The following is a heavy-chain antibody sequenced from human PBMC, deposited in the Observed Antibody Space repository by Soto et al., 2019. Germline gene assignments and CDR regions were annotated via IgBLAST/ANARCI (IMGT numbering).Heavy chain of an antibody. D-gene: IGHD3-22*01. CDR3: ARRDRSGFSYWLDT. CDR2: ISASGST. CDR1: GGSISDGYY. Sequence: SETLSLTCTVSGGSISDGYYWTWIRQHPGKGLEWIGSISASGSTSYNPSLKSRLTVSVDKSKNQFSLNLRSVTAADTAVYYCARRDRSGFSYWLDTWGQGTLVTVSS. V-gene: IGHV4-31*03. J-gene: IGHJ5*02.